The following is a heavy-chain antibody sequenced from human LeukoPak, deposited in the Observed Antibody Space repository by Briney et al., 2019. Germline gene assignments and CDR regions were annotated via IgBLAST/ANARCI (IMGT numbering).Heavy chain of an antibody. CDR1: GFTFSSYA. V-gene: IGHV3-23*01. CDR2: ISGSGGST. D-gene: IGHD6-13*01. CDR3: AKAPPASIAAAGTQGIFDY. Sequence: PGGSLRLSCAAAGFTFSSYAKSWVRQAPGKGLEWVSAISGSGGSTYYADSVKGRFTISRDNSKNTLYLQMNSQRAEDTAVYYRAKAPPASIAAAGTQGIFDYWGQGTLVTVSS. J-gene: IGHJ4*02.